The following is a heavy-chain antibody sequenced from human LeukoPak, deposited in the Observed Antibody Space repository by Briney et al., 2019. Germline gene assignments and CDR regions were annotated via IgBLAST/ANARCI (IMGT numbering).Heavy chain of an antibody. CDR1: GGTFSSYA. J-gene: IGHJ4*02. CDR2: INAGNGNT. V-gene: IGHV1-3*01. D-gene: IGHD5-24*01. CDR3: ARSNDGDY. Sequence: ASVKVSCKASGGTFSSYAIHWVRQAPGQRLEWMGWINAGNGNTRYSQKFQGRVTITRDTSASTAYMELSSLTSEDTAVYYCARSNDGDYWGQGTLVTVSS.